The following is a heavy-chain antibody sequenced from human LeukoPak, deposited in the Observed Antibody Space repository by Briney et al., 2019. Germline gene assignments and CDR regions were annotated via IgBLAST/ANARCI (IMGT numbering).Heavy chain of an antibody. Sequence: GGSLRLSCAASGFIFSNYAMTWVRQAPGRGLQWVSTITSGGNTYYADSVKGRFTISRDNSKNTLYLQMNSLRAEDTAVYYCAKYCSGGNCYSGLYWGQGTPVTVSS. CDR1: GFIFSNYA. D-gene: IGHD2-15*01. CDR3: AKYCSGGNCYSGLY. J-gene: IGHJ4*02. V-gene: IGHV3-23*01. CDR2: ITSGGNT.